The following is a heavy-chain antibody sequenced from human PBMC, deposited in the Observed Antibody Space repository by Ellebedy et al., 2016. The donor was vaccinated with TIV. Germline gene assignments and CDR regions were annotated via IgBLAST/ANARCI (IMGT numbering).Heavy chain of an antibody. CDR2: INNNGGNT. J-gene: IGHJ4*02. CDR1: GFTFSHYA. CDR3: VKDRGDIIRDFDY. D-gene: IGHD2-21*02. Sequence: GKSLKISCSASGFTFSHYAMHWVRQAPGKGLEYVSAINNNGGNTYYADSVKGRFTISRDSSKNTLYLQMSSLRPEDTAMYYCVKDRGDIIRDFDYWGQGTLVTVSS. V-gene: IGHV3-64D*06.